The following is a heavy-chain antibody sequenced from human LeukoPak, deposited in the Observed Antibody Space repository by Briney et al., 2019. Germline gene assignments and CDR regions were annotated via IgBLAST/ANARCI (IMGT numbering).Heavy chain of an antibody. Sequence: GGSLRLSCAASGFTFSSYSMNWVRQAPGKGLEWVSSISSSSSYIYYADSVKGRFTISRDNAKNSLYLQMNSLRVEDTAVYYCARMDGSYVDYWGQGTLVTVSS. J-gene: IGHJ4*02. CDR2: ISSSSSYI. CDR1: GFTFSSYS. D-gene: IGHD5-18*01. V-gene: IGHV3-21*01. CDR3: ARMDGSYVDY.